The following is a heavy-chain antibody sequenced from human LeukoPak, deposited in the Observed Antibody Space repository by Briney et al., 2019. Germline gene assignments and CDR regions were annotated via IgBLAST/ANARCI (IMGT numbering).Heavy chain of an antibody. CDR1: GGSFSSGGDY. J-gene: IGHJ3*02. Sequence: TSETLSLSCTVSGGSFSSGGDYWSWIPQAAGKGLEWIVRIYTSGSTNYNPSLTSRVTISVDTSKNQFSLKLSSVTAADTAVYYCASVAAYYYDSSGYPTTVRTYDAFDIWGKGTMVTVSS. D-gene: IGHD3-22*01. CDR2: IYTSGST. V-gene: IGHV4-61*02. CDR3: ASVAAYYYDSSGYPTTVRTYDAFDI.